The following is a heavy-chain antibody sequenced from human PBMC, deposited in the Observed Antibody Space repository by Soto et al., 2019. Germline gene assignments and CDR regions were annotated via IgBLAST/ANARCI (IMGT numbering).Heavy chain of an antibody. CDR3: AKESKLDYYYGMDV. CDR1: GFTFSSYG. D-gene: IGHD4-4*01. J-gene: IGHJ6*02. Sequence: GGSLRLSCAASGFTFSSYGMHWVRQAPGKGLEWVAVISYDGSNKYYADSVKGRFTISRDNSKNTLYLQMNSLRAEDTAVYYCAKESKLDYYYGMDVWGQGTTVTV. V-gene: IGHV3-30*18. CDR2: ISYDGSNK.